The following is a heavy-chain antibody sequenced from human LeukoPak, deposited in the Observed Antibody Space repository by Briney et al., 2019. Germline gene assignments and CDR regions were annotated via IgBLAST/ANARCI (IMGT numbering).Heavy chain of an antibody. CDR2: INPNSGGT. V-gene: IGHV1-2*02. Sequence: ASVKLSCKASGYTFTGYYMHWVRQAPGQGLEWMGWINPNSGGTNYAQKFQGRVTMTRDTSISTAYMELSRLRSDDTAVYYCARGGQYYYDSSGYYSGWGQGTLVTVSS. J-gene: IGHJ4*02. CDR3: ARGGQYYYDSSGYYSG. D-gene: IGHD3-22*01. CDR1: GYTFTGYY.